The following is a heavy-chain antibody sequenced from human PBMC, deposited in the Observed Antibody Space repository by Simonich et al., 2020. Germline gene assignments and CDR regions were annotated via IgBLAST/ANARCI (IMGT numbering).Heavy chain of an antibody. CDR2: INHSGST. CDR1: GGSFSGYY. J-gene: IGHJ3*02. Sequence: QVQLQQWGAGLLKPSETLSLTCAVYGGSFSGYYWSWIRQPPGKGPGWIGEINHSGSTNYNPSRKMRVTISVDTSKNQCSLKLSSVTAADTAVYYCARGKGWKNAFDIWGQGTMVTVSS. CDR3: ARGKGWKNAFDI. D-gene: IGHD1-1*01. V-gene: IGHV4-34*01.